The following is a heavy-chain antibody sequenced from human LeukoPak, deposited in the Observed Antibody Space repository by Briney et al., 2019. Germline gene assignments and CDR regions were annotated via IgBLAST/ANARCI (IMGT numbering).Heavy chain of an antibody. CDR1: GFTFSNHG. J-gene: IGHJ4*02. Sequence: GSLRLSCTASGFTFSNHGMDWVRQAPGKGLEWVSGISPSGDITYYADSVKGRFTISRDNSKNTLYLEVISLTAEDTAVYYCAKDDAWLRFGEWSQGTLVTVSS. V-gene: IGHV3-23*01. CDR3: AKDDAWLRFGE. CDR2: ISPSGDIT. D-gene: IGHD3-10*01.